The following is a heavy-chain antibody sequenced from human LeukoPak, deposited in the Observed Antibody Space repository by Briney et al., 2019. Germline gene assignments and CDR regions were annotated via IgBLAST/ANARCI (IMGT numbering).Heavy chain of an antibody. Sequence: GGSLRLSCAASGFTFSSYWMSWVRQAPGEGLEWVAKINQDGTEKAYVDSVRGRFTISRDNAKNSLFLQMNSLRAEDTAVYYCARDRGYYVFDYWGQGTLVTVSS. J-gene: IGHJ4*02. D-gene: IGHD3-22*01. CDR3: ARDRGYYVFDY. CDR1: GFTFSSYW. V-gene: IGHV3-7*03. CDR2: INQDGTEK.